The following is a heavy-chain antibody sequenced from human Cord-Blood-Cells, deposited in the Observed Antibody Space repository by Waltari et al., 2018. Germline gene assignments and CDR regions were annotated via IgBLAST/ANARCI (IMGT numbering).Heavy chain of an antibody. D-gene: IGHD6-19*01. Sequence: QVQLQQWGAGLLKPSETLSLTCAVYGGSFSGYYWSWIRQPPGKGLEWIGEMNHSGSTNYTPSLKSRVTISVDTSKNQFSLKLSSVTAADTAVYYCARRYSSGWYGYWGQGTLVTVSS. J-gene: IGHJ4*02. CDR2: MNHSGST. V-gene: IGHV4-34*01. CDR1: GGSFSGYY. CDR3: ARRYSSGWYGY.